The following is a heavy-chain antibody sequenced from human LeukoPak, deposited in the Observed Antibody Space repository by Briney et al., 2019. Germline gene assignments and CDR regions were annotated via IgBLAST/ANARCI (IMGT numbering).Heavy chain of an antibody. CDR2: INPNSGGT. D-gene: IGHD3-22*01. CDR3: ARDPIRKLLIVRDYYGMDV. V-gene: IGHV1-2*02. J-gene: IGHJ6*02. Sequence: GASVKVSCKASGYTFTGYFMHWVRQAPGQGLEWMGWINPNSGGTNYAQKFQGRVTMTRDTSISTAYMELSRLRSDDTAVYYCARDPIRKLLIVRDYYGMDVWGQGTTVTVSS. CDR1: GYTFTGYF.